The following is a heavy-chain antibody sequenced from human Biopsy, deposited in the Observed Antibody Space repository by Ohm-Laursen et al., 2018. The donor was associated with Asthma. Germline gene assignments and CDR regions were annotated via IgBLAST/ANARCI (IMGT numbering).Heavy chain of an antibody. CDR1: GDSFSNYA. CDR3: ARGYSGSDRIVYYYSGLEV. CDR2: LIPVLGTP. J-gene: IGHJ6*02. Sequence: GASVTVSCQASGDSFSNYAISWARQAPGQGLEWMGGLIPVLGTPDHAQMFEGRVTITADESTSTAYMELSSLSSEDTAVYYCARGYSGSDRIVYYYSGLEVWGQGTTVTVSS. D-gene: IGHD5-12*01. V-gene: IGHV1-69*13.